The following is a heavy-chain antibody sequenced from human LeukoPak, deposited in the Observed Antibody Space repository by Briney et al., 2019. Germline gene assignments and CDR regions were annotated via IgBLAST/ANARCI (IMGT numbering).Heavy chain of an antibody. CDR3: ARELYDFWSGLYYYYYMDV. J-gene: IGHJ6*03. CDR1: GGSFSGYY. CDR2: INHSGST. V-gene: IGHV4-34*01. Sequence: SETLSLTCAVCGGSFSGYYWSWIRQPPGKGLEWIGEINHSGSTNYNPSLKSRVTISVDTSKNQFSLKLSSVTAADTAVYYCARELYDFWSGLYYYYYMDVWGKGTTVTVSS. D-gene: IGHD3-3*01.